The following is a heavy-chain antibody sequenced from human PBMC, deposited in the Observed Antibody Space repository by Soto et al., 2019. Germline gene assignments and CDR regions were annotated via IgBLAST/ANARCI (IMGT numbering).Heavy chain of an antibody. D-gene: IGHD3-10*01. Sequence: QVQLVQSGAEVKKPGASVKVSCKASGYTFTSYGISWVRQAPGQGLEWMGWISAYNGNTNYAQKLQGRVTMTTDTSTTTAYVGLGGMRSSHAAFYFCARGMVGGFNHSWGQGTMV. CDR1: GYTFTSYG. V-gene: IGHV1-18*01. CDR3: ARGMVGGFNHS. J-gene: IGHJ4*02. CDR2: ISAYNGNT.